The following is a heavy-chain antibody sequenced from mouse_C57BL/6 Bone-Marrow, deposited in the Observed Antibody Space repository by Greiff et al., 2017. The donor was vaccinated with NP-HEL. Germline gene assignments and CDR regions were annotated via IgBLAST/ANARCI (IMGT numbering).Heavy chain of an antibody. CDR1: GYTFTDYA. D-gene: IGHD2-5*01. CDR3: ARKSIVTTRQAWFAY. Sequence: QVQLQQSGPELVRPGVSVKISCKGSGYTFTDYAMNWVKQSHAKSLAWIGVISTYYGDASYNQKLQDTATMPVDKSSSTAYIVLARLTSEDSDVYYCARKSIVTTRQAWFAYWGKVTLVTVSA. J-gene: IGHJ3*01. V-gene: IGHV1-67*01. CDR2: ISTYYGDA.